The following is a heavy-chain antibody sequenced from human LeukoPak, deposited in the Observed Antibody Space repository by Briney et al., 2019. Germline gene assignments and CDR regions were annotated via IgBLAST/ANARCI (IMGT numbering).Heavy chain of an antibody. J-gene: IGHJ4*02. V-gene: IGHV4-39*02. CDR2: IHYDATT. CDR3: ARREYNFDS. CDR1: AGSISSSGYY. D-gene: IGHD2/OR15-2a*01. Sequence: SETLSLTCTVSAGSISSSGYYWGWIRQPPGKGLEWIGSIHYDATTYYNSSLKSRLTISLDRSKNHFSLNLSSVTAADTAVYYCARREYNFDSWGQGTLVTVSS.